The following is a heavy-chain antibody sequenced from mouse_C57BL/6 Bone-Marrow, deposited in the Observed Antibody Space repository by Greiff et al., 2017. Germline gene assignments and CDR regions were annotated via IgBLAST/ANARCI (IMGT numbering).Heavy chain of an antibody. V-gene: IGHV1-69*01. CDR1: GYTFTSYW. Sequence: QVQLQQSGAELVMPGASVKLSCKASGYTFTSYWMHWVKQRPGQGLEWIGEIDPSDSYTNYNQKFKGKSTLTVDKSSSTAYMQLSSLTSEDSAVYYCARERDDYDEFAYWGQGTLVTVSA. CDR2: IDPSDSYT. J-gene: IGHJ3*01. CDR3: ARERDDYDEFAY. D-gene: IGHD2-4*01.